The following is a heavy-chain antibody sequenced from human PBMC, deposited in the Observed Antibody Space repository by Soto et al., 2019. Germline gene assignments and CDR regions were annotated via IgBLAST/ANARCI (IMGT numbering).Heavy chain of an antibody. D-gene: IGHD2-2*01. Sequence: ASVKVSCKASGYTFTSYDINWVRQATGQGLEWMGWMNPNSGNTGYAQKFQGRVTMTRNTSISTAYMELSSLRSEDTAVYYCARGTVVPAAIDYMDVWAEGTTVTVSS. CDR1: GYTFTSYD. CDR3: ARGTVVPAAIDYMDV. V-gene: IGHV1-8*01. CDR2: MNPNSGNT. J-gene: IGHJ6*03.